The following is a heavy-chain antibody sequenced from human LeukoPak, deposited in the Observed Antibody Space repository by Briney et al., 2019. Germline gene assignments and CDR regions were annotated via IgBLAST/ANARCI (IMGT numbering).Heavy chain of an antibody. Sequence: VASVKVSCTASGYTFTGYYMHWVRQAPGQGLEWMGWINPNSGGTNYAQKFQGRVTMTRDTSISTAYMELSRLRSDDTAVYYCARGSIVGATFDYFDYWGQGTLVTVSS. D-gene: IGHD1-26*01. V-gene: IGHV1-2*02. CDR2: INPNSGGT. CDR1: GYTFTGYY. CDR3: ARGSIVGATFDYFDY. J-gene: IGHJ4*02.